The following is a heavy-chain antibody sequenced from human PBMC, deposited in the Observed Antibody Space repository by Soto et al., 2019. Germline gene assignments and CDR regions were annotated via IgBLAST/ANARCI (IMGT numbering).Heavy chain of an antibody. CDR1: GGSISSSNW. J-gene: IGHJ3*02. CDR2: IYHSGST. Sequence: QVQLQESGPGLVKPSGTLSLTCAVSGGSISSSNWWSWVRQPPGKGLEWIGEIYHSGSTNYNPSLMRRITISVGTSNTHFSLKLSSVTAADTPVYYWARVLVNDAFDIWGQGTMVTVSS. D-gene: IGHD3-3*02. V-gene: IGHV4-4*02. CDR3: ARVLVNDAFDI.